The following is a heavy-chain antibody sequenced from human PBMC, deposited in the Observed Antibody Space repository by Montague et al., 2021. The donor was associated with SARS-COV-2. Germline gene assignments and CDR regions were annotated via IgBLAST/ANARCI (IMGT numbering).Heavy chain of an antibody. CDR3: ARGWFSPMLVVVIRGPFDY. CDR2: IYYSGST. V-gene: IGHV4-39*07. D-gene: IGHD3-22*01. CDR1: GGSISSSNYY. Sequence: SETRSLTCTVSGGSISSSNYYWGWIRQPPGKGLEWIGTIYYSGSTYYNPSLKSRVTISVDTSKNQFSLKLSSVTAADTAVYYCARGWFSPMLVVVIRGPFDYWGQGALVTVSS. J-gene: IGHJ4*02.